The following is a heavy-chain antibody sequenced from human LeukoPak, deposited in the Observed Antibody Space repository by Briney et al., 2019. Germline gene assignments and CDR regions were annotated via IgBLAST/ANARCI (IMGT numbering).Heavy chain of an antibody. J-gene: IGHJ4*02. CDR2: MNPNSDNT. V-gene: IGHV1-8*03. CDR3: ARFAAGVGQPFDY. CDR1: GYTFTSYD. D-gene: IGHD3-3*01. Sequence: ASVKVSCKASGYTFTSYDINWVRQATGQGLEWMGWMNPNSDNTGYAQKFQGRVTITRNTSISTAYMELSSLRSEDTAVYYCARFAAGVGQPFDYWGQGTLVTVSS.